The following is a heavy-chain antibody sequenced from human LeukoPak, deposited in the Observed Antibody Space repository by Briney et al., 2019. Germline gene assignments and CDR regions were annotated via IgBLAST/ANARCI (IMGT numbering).Heavy chain of an antibody. CDR1: GGSISNGSYY. V-gene: IGHV4-61*02. D-gene: IGHD6-13*01. CDR3: ARDSSPNWFDP. J-gene: IGHJ5*02. Sequence: SQTLSLTCTVSGGSISNGSYYWSCIRQPAGKGLEWIGRIYTSGSTNYNPSLKSRVTISVDTSKNQFSLKLSSVTAADTAVYYCARDSSPNWFDPWGQGILVTVSS. CDR2: IYTSGST.